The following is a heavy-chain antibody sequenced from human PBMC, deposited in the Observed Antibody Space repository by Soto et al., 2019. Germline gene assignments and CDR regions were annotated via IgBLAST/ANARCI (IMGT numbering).Heavy chain of an antibody. Sequence: GGSLRLSCAASGFTFSSYAMSWVRQAPGKGLEWISAISGSGGSTYYADSVKGRFTISRDNSKNTLYLQMNSLRAEDTAVYYCAKPDGYRGYDYRSVIRDYWGQGTLVTVSS. V-gene: IGHV3-23*01. CDR1: GFTFSSYA. J-gene: IGHJ4*02. CDR2: ISGSGGST. D-gene: IGHD5-12*01. CDR3: AKPDGYRGYDYRSVIRDY.